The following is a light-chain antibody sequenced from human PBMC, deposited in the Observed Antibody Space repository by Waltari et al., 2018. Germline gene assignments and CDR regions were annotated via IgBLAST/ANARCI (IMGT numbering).Light chain of an antibody. CDR3: SSRELSGHVV. J-gene: IGLJ2*01. V-gene: IGLV3-19*01. CDR2: GKN. CDR1: ILRTYY. Sequence: SSDLTQDPAMSVALGQTVRITCQGDILRTYYGNWCRQKPGQPPVLVIYGKNNRPSGIPDRFSAASSGNTASLIITGAQAEDEADYYCSSRELSGHVVFGGGTRLTVL.